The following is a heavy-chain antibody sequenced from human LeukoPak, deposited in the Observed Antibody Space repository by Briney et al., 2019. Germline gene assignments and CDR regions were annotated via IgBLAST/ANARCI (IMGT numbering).Heavy chain of an antibody. CDR2: IYYSGST. CDR3: AREGVVPAAMSGWYFDL. V-gene: IGHV4-31*03. J-gene: IGHJ2*01. D-gene: IGHD2-2*01. CDR1: GGSISSGGYY. Sequence: SETLSLTCTVSGGSISSGGYYWSWIRQHPGKGLEWIGYIYYSGSTYYNPSLKSRVTILVDTSKNQFSLKLSSVTAADTAVYYCAREGVVPAAMSGWYFDLWGRGTLVTVSS.